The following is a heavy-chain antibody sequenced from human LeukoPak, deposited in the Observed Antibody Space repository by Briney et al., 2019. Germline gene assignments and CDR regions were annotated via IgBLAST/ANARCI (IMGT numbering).Heavy chain of an antibody. V-gene: IGHV4-34*01. Sequence: SETLSLTCAVYGGSFSGYYWSWIRQPPGKGLEWIGEINHSGSTNYNPSLKSRVTISVDTSKNQFSLKLSSVTAADTAVYYCARHIRKAAAGRPNWFDPWGQGTLVTVSS. D-gene: IGHD6-13*01. CDR1: GGSFSGYY. CDR2: INHSGST. CDR3: ARHIRKAAAGRPNWFDP. J-gene: IGHJ5*02.